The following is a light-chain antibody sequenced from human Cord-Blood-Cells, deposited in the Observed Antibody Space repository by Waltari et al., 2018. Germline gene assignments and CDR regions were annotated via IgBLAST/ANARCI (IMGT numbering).Light chain of an antibody. V-gene: IGKV1-39*01. Sequence: IKITQSHSPLPTSEGAELTTTCRASQSISSYLNWYQQKPGKAPKLLIYAASSLQSGVPSRFSGSGSGTDFTLTISSLQPEDFATYYCQQSYSTPPTFGGGTKVEIK. CDR1: QSISSY. CDR3: QQSYSTPPT. CDR2: AAS. J-gene: IGKJ4*01.